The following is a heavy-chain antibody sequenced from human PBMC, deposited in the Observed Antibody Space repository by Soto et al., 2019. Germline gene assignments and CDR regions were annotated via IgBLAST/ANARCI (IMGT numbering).Heavy chain of an antibody. CDR1: GFSFSNYA. J-gene: IGHJ4*02. V-gene: IGHV3-23*01. CDR3: AKGYCTNGVCFPGY. D-gene: IGHD2-8*01. CDR2: ISGSGGST. Sequence: EVQLLESGGGLVQPGGSLRLSCAASGFSFSNYAMSWVRQAPGKGLEWVSTISGSGGSTYYAESVKGRFTISRDNSKNTLYLQMSSLRVEDTAIYYCAKGYCTNGVCFPGYWGQGTLVTVSS.